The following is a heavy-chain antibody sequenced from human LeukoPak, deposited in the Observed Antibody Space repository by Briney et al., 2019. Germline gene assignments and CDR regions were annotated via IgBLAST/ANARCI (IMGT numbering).Heavy chain of an antibody. V-gene: IGHV4-4*02. D-gene: IGHD2/OR15-2a*01. Sequence: PSETLSLTCAVSGGSISSSNWWSWVRPPPGKGLEWIGEIYHSGSTNYNPSLKSRVTISVDKSKNQFSLKLSSVTAADTAVYYCARGRRILYHRWFDPWGQGTLVTVSS. CDR3: ARGRRILYHRWFDP. CDR1: GGSISSSNW. J-gene: IGHJ5*02. CDR2: IYHSGST.